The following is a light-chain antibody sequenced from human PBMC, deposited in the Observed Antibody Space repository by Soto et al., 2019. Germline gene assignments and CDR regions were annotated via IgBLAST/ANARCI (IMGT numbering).Light chain of an antibody. CDR1: QSVDSW. Sequence: DVQLTQSPSTLSTSLGDTVTITCRASQSVDSWLAWYQQKPGKAPKLIIYKASILETDVPSRFSGGGSGTDFTLSISGLQPDDLATYYCQQYNGYPKTFGQGTQLEI. J-gene: IGKJ2*01. V-gene: IGKV1-5*03. CDR3: QQYNGYPKT. CDR2: KAS.